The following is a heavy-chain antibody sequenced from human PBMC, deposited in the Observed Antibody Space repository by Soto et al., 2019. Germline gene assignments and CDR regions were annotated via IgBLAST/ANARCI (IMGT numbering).Heavy chain of an antibody. V-gene: IGHV3-21*01. Sequence: GALRLSCAASGFTFSSYSMNWVRQAPGEGLEWVSSISSSSYIYYADSVKGRFTISRDNAKNSLYLQMNSLRAEDTAVYYCARDPSSYSSSWDGGYWGQGTLVTVSS. CDR1: GFTFSSYS. D-gene: IGHD6-13*01. CDR2: ISSSSYI. CDR3: ARDPSSYSSSWDGGY. J-gene: IGHJ4*02.